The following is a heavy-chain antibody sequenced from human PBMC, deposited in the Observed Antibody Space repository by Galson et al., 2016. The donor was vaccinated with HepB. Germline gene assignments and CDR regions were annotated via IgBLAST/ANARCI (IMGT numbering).Heavy chain of an antibody. Sequence: ETLSLTYSVSDDSFSSSSYYWGWIRQPPGKGLVWIGNIYYLGNTNYNPSLKSRVTISVDTSKKQFSLKLSSVTAADTAVYYCVQLWFGELHFDSWGQGMLVTVSS. CDR1: DDSFSSSSYY. V-gene: IGHV4-39*01. CDR3: VQLWFGELHFDS. CDR2: IYYLGNT. J-gene: IGHJ4*02. D-gene: IGHD3-10*01.